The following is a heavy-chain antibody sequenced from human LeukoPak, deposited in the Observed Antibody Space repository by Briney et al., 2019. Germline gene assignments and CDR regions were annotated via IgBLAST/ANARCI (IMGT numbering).Heavy chain of an antibody. Sequence: GGSLRLSCAASGFTFSSYEMNWVRQAPGKALEWASYITRSGSTIYYANSLKDRFTIFRDNAKNSLYLQMNSLRAEDTAVYYCARDKTPYCGGECFAFDIWGQGTMVTVSS. J-gene: IGHJ3*02. V-gene: IGHV3-48*03. D-gene: IGHD2-21*01. CDR1: GFTFSSYE. CDR3: ARDKTPYCGGECFAFDI. CDR2: ITRSGSTI.